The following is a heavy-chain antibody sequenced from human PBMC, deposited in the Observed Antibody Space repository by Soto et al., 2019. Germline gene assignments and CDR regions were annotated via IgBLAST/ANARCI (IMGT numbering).Heavy chain of an antibody. V-gene: IGHV1-18*04. Sequence: ASVKVSFKASGYTFTTYGFSWVRQAPGQGLECVGWISASNGNTHYSQKFQGRVTMTTDTSTSTAYMELRSLTSGDTAVYYCASEPIYYNDGSGYYPLGYWGQGTLVTVSS. CDR1: GYTFTTYG. D-gene: IGHD3-22*01. J-gene: IGHJ4*02. CDR2: ISASNGNT. CDR3: ASEPIYYNDGSGYYPLGY.